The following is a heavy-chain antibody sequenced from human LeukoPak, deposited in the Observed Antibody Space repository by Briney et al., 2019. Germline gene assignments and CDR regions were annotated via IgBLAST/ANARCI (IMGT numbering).Heavy chain of an antibody. CDR2: IYYSGST. D-gene: IGHD2-2*01. CDR3: ARFLIRYCSSTSCPGAFDI. CDR1: GGSISSYY. V-gene: IGHV4-59*01. Sequence: SETLSLTCTVSGGSISSYYWSWIRQPPGKGLEWIGYIYYSGSTNYNPSLKSRVTISVDTSKNQFSLKLSSVTAADTAVYYCARFLIRYCSSTSCPGAFDIWGQGTMVTVSS. J-gene: IGHJ3*02.